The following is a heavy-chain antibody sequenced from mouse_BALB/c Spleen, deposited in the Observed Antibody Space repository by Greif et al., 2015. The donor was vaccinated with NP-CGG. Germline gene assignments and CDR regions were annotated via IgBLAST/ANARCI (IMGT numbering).Heavy chain of an antibody. CDR2: IYPGGGYT. D-gene: IGHD1-1*01. V-gene: IGHV1-63*02. CDR3: ARLDYGRYFDV. CDR1: GYTFTNYW. Sequence: VQLQQSGAELVRPGTSVKISCKASGYTFTNYWLGWVKQRPGHGLEWIGDIYPGGGYTNYNEKFKGKATLTADTSSSTAYMQLSSLTSEDSAVYFCARLDYGRYFDVWGAGTTVTVSS. J-gene: IGHJ1*01.